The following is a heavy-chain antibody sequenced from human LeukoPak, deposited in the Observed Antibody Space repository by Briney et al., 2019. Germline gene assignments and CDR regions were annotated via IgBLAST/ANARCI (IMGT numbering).Heavy chain of an antibody. J-gene: IGHJ4*02. CDR1: GFTFSNYW. CDR3: ARDHPAARLIFDC. D-gene: IGHD6-6*01. V-gene: IGHV3-7*03. CDR2: IKYDGSEK. Sequence: GSLRLSCAASGFTFSNYWMDWVRQAPGKGLEWVASIKYDGSEKYYVDSVKGRFTISRDNAENSLFRQMTSLRTEDTAIYYCARDHPAARLIFDCWGQGILVTVSS.